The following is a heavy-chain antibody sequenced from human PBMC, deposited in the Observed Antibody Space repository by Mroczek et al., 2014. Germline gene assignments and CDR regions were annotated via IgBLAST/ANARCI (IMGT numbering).Heavy chain of an antibody. J-gene: IGHJ4*02. Sequence: QVQLVESGAEVKKPGASVKVSCKASGYTFTSYDINWVRQATGQGLEWMGWMNPNSGNTGYAQKFQGRVTMTRNTSISTAYMELSSLRSEDTAVYYCARVGSLQGTYYYDSSGSTDYWGQGTLVTVSS. CDR2: MNPNSGNT. CDR1: GYTFTSYD. CDR3: ARVGSLQGTYYYDSSGSTDY. V-gene: IGHV1-8*01. D-gene: IGHD3-22*01.